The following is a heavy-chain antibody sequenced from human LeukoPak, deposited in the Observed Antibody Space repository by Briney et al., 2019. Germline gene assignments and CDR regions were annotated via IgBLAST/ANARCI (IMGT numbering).Heavy chain of an antibody. J-gene: IGHJ4*02. Sequence: ASVKVSCKASGYTFTGYYMHCGRQAPGQGLEWMGWINPNSGGTNYAQKFQGRVTMTRDTSISTAYMELSRLRSDDTAVYYCARVRIAVAGQYYSDYWGQGTLVTVSS. V-gene: IGHV1-2*02. D-gene: IGHD6-19*01. CDR1: GYTFTGYY. CDR3: ARVRIAVAGQYYSDY. CDR2: INPNSGGT.